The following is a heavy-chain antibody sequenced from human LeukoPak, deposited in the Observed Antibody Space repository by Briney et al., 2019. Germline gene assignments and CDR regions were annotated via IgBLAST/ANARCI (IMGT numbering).Heavy chain of an antibody. CDR1: GFTFSSYS. J-gene: IGHJ5*02. D-gene: IGHD2/OR15-2a*01. CDR2: ISSSSSYI. V-gene: IGHV3-21*04. Sequence: GGSLRLSCAASGFTFSSYSMNWVRQAPGKGLEWVSSISSSSSYIYYADSVKGRFTISRDNAKNSLYLQMNSLRAEDTAVYYCAKSNRLRKDWFDPWGQGTLVTVSS. CDR3: AKSNRLRKDWFDP.